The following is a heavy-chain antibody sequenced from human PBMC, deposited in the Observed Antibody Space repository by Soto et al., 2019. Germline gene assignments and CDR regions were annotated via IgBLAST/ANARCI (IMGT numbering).Heavy chain of an antibody. CDR1: GFSLSTSGVG. Sequence: QITLKESGPTRVKPTQTLTLTCTFSGFSLSTSGVGVGWIRQPPGKALEWLGVIYWDDDKRYSPSLKNRLTITKDTSKNQVVLTMTHMDPVDTATYSCAHRAVYSGSYWDGGYFDYWGQGTLVTISS. CDR2: IYWDDDK. J-gene: IGHJ4*02. V-gene: IGHV2-5*02. CDR3: AHRAVYSGSYWDGGYFDY. D-gene: IGHD1-26*01.